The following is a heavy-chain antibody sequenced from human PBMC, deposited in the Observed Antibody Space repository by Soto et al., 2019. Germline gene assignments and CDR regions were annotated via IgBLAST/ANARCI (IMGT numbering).Heavy chain of an antibody. Sequence: EVQLVESGGGLIQPGGSLRLSCEASGFTFSSYSMNWVRQAPGKGLEWVSYISSYGTSTYYADSVKGRFTISRDNVKNSLYLQMNSLRDEDKAAYYCARDRIYAIDIWGQGAMVTVSS. V-gene: IGHV3-48*02. D-gene: IGHD2-2*02. CDR3: ARDRIYAIDI. CDR2: ISSYGTST. J-gene: IGHJ3*02. CDR1: GFTFSSYS.